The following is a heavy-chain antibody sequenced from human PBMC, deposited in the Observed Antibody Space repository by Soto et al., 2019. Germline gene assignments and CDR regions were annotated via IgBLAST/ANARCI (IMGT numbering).Heavy chain of an antibody. D-gene: IGHD2-8*01. Sequence: GESLRDWSCGSAVMSSRCSMLGFRQLPGKGLEWLSAVIYSGGTTYYVDSVTSRFTTSRHNSRNTLYLQMDGLRCEETALYYFAKNGGNVMDLRDSYYSDKWGQG. V-gene: IGHV3-23*01. J-gene: IGHJ4*02. CDR2: VIYSGGTT. CDR3: AKNGGNVMDLRDSYYSDK. CDR1: AVMSSRCS.